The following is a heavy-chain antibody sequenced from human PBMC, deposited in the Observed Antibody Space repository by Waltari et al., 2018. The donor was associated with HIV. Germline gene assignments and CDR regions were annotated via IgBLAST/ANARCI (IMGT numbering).Heavy chain of an antibody. D-gene: IGHD3-10*01. CDR3: ARDLGGYYGSGSRGWFDP. CDR2: INTNTGKP. Sequence: QVQVVQSGSELKKPGASVKVSCKASGYTFTSYAMNWVRQAPGQGLEWMGWINTNTGKPTYAPGFTGRFVFSLDTSVNTAYLQISSLKAEDTAVYYCARDLGGYYGSGSRGWFDPWGQGTLVTVSS. J-gene: IGHJ5*02. V-gene: IGHV7-4-1*02. CDR1: GYTFTSYA.